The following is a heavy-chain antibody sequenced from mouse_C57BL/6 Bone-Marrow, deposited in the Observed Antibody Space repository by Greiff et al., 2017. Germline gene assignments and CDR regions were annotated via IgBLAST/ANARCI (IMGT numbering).Heavy chain of an antibody. CDR2: IYPGSGNT. Sequence: QVQLQQSGPELVKPGASVKISCKASGYSFTSYYIHWVKQRPGQGLEWIGWIYPGSGNTKYNEKFKGKATLTADTSSSTAYMQLSSLTSEDSAVYYCARRRIDGYYWYFDVWGTGTTVTVSS. D-gene: IGHD2-3*01. J-gene: IGHJ1*03. CDR3: ARRRIDGYYWYFDV. CDR1: GYSFTSYY. V-gene: IGHV1-66*01.